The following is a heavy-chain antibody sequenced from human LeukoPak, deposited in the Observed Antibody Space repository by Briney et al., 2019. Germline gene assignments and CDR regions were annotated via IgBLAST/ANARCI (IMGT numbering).Heavy chain of an antibody. CDR3: ARVRGFCSGGSCYSDY. CDR2: INHSGST. CDR1: GGSFSGYY. D-gene: IGHD2-15*01. V-gene: IGHV4-34*01. J-gene: IGHJ4*02. Sequence: KASETLSLTCAVYGGSFSGYYWSWIRQPPGKGLEWIGEINHSGSTNYNPSLKSRVTISVDTFKNQFSLKLSSVTAADTAIYYCARVRGFCSGGSCYSDYWGQGTLVTVSS.